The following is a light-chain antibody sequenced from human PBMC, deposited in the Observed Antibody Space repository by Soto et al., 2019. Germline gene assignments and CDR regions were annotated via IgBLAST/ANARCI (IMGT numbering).Light chain of an antibody. J-gene: IGLJ1*01. V-gene: IGLV3-1*01. CDR3: QTWDSSTGV. Sequence: SYELTQPPSVSVSPGQTANITCSGDKLGNKYACWYQQKPGQSPVLVIYQDIKRPSGIPERFSGSNSGNTATLTISGTQAMDEADYYCQTWDSSTGVFGTGTKLTVL. CDR1: KLGNKY. CDR2: QDI.